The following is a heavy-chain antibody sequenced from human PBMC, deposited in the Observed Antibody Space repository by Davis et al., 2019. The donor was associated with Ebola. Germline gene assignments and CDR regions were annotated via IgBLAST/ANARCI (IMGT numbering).Heavy chain of an antibody. D-gene: IGHD3-9*01. Sequence: SETLSLTCAVYGGSFSAYYWSWIRQPPGKGLEWIGEINHSGSTNYNPSLKSRVTISVDTSKNQFSLKLSSVTAADTAVYYCARGGRYFDWFDPWGQGTLVTVSS. CDR2: INHSGST. V-gene: IGHV4-34*01. J-gene: IGHJ5*02. CDR3: ARGGRYFDWFDP. CDR1: GGSFSAYY.